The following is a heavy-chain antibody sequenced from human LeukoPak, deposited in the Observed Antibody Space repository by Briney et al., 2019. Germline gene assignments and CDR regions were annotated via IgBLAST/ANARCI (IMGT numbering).Heavy chain of an antibody. D-gene: IGHD3-3*01. CDR3: ARDVAYYDFWSGSYGGMDV. Sequence: ASVKVSCKASGYTFTSYGISWVRQAPGQGLEWMGWISAYNGNTNYAQKLQGRVTMTTDTSTSTAYMELRSLRSDDTAVYYCARDVAYYDFWSGSYGGMDVWGQGTTVTISS. CDR1: GYTFTSYG. CDR2: ISAYNGNT. V-gene: IGHV1-18*01. J-gene: IGHJ6*02.